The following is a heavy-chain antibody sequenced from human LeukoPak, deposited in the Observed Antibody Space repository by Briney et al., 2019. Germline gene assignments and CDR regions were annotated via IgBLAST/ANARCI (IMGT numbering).Heavy chain of an antibody. Sequence: GGSLRLSCAASGFTFSSYAIHWVRQAPGKGLEWVAVISFDGTDAFYADSVKGRFTISRDNSKNTLYLQMNSLRADDTAVYYCAKDAVGRTGYYDSSGYIDYWGQGTLVTVSS. CDR2: ISFDGTDA. CDR1: GFTFSSYA. V-gene: IGHV3-30*04. D-gene: IGHD3-22*01. CDR3: AKDAVGRTGYYDSSGYIDY. J-gene: IGHJ4*02.